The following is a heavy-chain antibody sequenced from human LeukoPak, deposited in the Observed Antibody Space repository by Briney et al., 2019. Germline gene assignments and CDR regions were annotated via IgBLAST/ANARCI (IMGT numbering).Heavy chain of an antibody. Sequence: SGPTLVKPTQTLTLTCTFSGFSLTTTEVGVGWIRQSPGKALEWLALIYWDDEKRYSPSLKSRLTITKDTSKNQVVLTMTNMDTVDTATYYCVHRGPYYYDSSAFYFDYWGQGTLVTVSS. CDR2: IYWDDEK. CDR3: VHRGPYYYDSSAFYFDY. D-gene: IGHD3-22*01. J-gene: IGHJ4*02. CDR1: GFSLTTTEVG. V-gene: IGHV2-5*02.